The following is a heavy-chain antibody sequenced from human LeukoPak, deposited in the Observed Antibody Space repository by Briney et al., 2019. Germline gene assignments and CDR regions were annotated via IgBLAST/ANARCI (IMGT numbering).Heavy chain of an antibody. V-gene: IGHV4-34*01. J-gene: IGHJ6*02. Sequence: PSETLSLTCTVFGGSSFSEYCWTGIRQPPGRGLEWFGEINDDGSANYNPSLERRVQISLDTSKNQFSLELRSLTAADTALYFCARGPVPGWPLMDVWGQGTTVTVSS. CDR3: ARGPVPGWPLMDV. CDR2: INDDGSA. D-gene: IGHD2-15*01. CDR1: GGSSFSEYC.